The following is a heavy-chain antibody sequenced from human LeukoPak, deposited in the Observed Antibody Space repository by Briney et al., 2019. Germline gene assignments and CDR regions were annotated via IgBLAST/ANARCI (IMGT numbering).Heavy chain of an antibody. D-gene: IGHD6-13*01. J-gene: IGHJ4*02. V-gene: IGHV3-30*04. CDR2: ISYDGSNK. CDR3: AREKEAAAGQTYYFDY. CDR1: GFTFSSYA. Sequence: PRGSLRLSCAASGFTFSSYAMHWVRQAPGKGLEWVAVISYDGSNKYYADSVKGRFTISRDNSKNTLYLQMNSLRAEDTAVYYCAREKEAAAGQTYYFDYWGQGTLVTVSS.